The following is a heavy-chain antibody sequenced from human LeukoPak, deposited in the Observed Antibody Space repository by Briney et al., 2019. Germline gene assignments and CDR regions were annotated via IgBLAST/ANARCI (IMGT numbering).Heavy chain of an antibody. CDR3: ARDQQWLITGEDFFDI. V-gene: IGHV1-18*01. J-gene: IGHJ3*02. CDR2: ISAYNGNT. D-gene: IGHD6-19*01. Sequence: ASVKVSCKASGYTFTSYDFSWVRQAPGQGLEWMGWISAYNGNTNYAQILQGRLTMTTDTSTSTAYMELSSLRSEDTAVYYCARDQQWLITGEDFFDIWGQGTMVTVSS. CDR1: GYTFTSYD.